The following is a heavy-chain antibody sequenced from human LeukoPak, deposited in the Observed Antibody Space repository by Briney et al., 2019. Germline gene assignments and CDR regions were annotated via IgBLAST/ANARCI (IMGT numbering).Heavy chain of an antibody. CDR1: GFTVSSNY. D-gene: IGHD6-13*01. CDR2: IYSGGST. J-gene: IGHJ4*02. Sequence: PGGSLRLSCAASGFTVSSNYMSWVRQAPGEGLEWVSVIYSGGSTYYADSVKGRFTISRDNSKNTLYLQMNSLRAEDTAVYYCARGALGSSLIDYWGQGTLVTVSS. V-gene: IGHV3-66*01. CDR3: ARGALGSSLIDY.